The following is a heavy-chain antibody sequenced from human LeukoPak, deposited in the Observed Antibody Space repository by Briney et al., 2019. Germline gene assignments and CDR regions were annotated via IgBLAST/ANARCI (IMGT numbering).Heavy chain of an antibody. J-gene: IGHJ6*03. CDR1: GYTFTGNY. D-gene: IGHD3-10*01. CDR2: ISPNNAGT. Sequence: ASVKVSCKASGYTFTGNYIHWVRQAPGQGLEWMGWISPNNAGTDYAQKFQGRVIMTRDTSISTAYMELSNLRSDDTAVYYCARDYYGSGTGYYMDVWGKGTTVTVSS. V-gene: IGHV1-2*02. CDR3: ARDYYGSGTGYYMDV.